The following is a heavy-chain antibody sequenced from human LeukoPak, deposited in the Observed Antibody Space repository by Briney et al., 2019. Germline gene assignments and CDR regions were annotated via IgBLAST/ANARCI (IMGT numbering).Heavy chain of an antibody. CDR1: GGSFSGYY. CDR2: INHSGST. D-gene: IGHD3-22*01. Sequence: SETLSLTCAVYGGSFSGYYWSWIRQPPGKGLEWIGEINHSGSTNYNPSLKSRITISVDTSKNQFSLKLSSVTAADTAVYYCARGSFYYDRSGPKGLVTDYWGQGTLVTVSS. J-gene: IGHJ4*02. V-gene: IGHV4-34*01. CDR3: ARGSFYYDRSGPKGLVTDY.